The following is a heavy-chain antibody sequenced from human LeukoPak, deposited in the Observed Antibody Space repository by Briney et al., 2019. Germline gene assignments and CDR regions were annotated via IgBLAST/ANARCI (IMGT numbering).Heavy chain of an antibody. J-gene: IGHJ4*02. Sequence: AKTLSLSCAACGRPLRIYDIRWVRQVPGEGLEWVAVITHNGGTKYYADPEKGRFTFLRDNSQRMVLLQVYRRSAGDRVVFLCPRDAQSGAFTDFEYWGQGTSGTVSS. V-gene: IGHV3-30-3*01. D-gene: IGHD1-26*01. CDR1: GRPLRIYD. CDR3: PRDAQSGAFTDFEY. CDR2: ITHNGGTK.